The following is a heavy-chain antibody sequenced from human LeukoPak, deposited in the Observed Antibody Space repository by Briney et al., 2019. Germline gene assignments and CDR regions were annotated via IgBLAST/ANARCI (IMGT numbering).Heavy chain of an antibody. J-gene: IGHJ4*02. V-gene: IGHV3-11*06. CDR2: ISSSSSYT. Sequence: TGGSLRLSCAASGFTFSDYYMSWIRQAPGKGLEWVSDISSSSSYTNYVDSVKGRFTISRDNAEKSLYLQMNSLRAEDTAVYYCAKDQWNPDYWGQGTLVSVSS. CDR1: GFTFSDYY. D-gene: IGHD6-19*01. CDR3: AKDQWNPDY.